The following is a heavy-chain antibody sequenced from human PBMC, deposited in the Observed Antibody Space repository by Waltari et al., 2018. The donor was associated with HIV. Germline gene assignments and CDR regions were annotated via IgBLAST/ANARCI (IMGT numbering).Heavy chain of an antibody. D-gene: IGHD1-1*01. Sequence: QVQLQESGPGLVRPSETLSLTCSVSGYAIRSGDYWGWRRRPPGKGLGGWGGMNQGGITYQNPSPKTRTKMSMDVTKNGFSLSVTYVTAADTAIYYWARGQDNSGGMAFQFWGRGTLITVSS. V-gene: IGHV4-38-2*02. CDR3: ARGQDNSGGMAFQF. CDR1: GYAIRSGDY. CDR2: MNQGGIT. J-gene: IGHJ1*01.